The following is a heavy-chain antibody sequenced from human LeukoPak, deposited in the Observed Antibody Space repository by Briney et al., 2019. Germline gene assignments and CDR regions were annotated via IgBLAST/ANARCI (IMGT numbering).Heavy chain of an antibody. CDR1: GFTFSRYW. D-gene: IGHD3-22*01. CDR3: ARVGAHYYDSSGYYVFQDY. Sequence: LSGGSLRLSCAASGFTFSRYWMSWVRQAPGKGLEWVANINQDGSEKYYVDSVKGRFTISRDNAKNSPYLQMNSLRAEDTAVYYCARVGAHYYDSSGYYVFQDYWGQGTLVTVSS. J-gene: IGHJ4*02. V-gene: IGHV3-7*01. CDR2: INQDGSEK.